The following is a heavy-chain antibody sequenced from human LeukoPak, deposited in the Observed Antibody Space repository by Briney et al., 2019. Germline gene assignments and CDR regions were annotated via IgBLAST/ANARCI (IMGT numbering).Heavy chain of an antibody. CDR2: IYPSGTT. J-gene: IGHJ4*02. Sequence: SETLSLTCTVFGDSLPSSTDYWSWIRQLPGKGLEYIGYIYPSGTTYYNPSLRGRVTMSMDTSKNQFSLNLTSVTAADTAVYHCARENRHATNTDYWGQGTLVTVSS. V-gene: IGHV4-31*03. D-gene: IGHD2-2*01. CDR1: GDSLPSSTDY. CDR3: ARENRHATNTDY.